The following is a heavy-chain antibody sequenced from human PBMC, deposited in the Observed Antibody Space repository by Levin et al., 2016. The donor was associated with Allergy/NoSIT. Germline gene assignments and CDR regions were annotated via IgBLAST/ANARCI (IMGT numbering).Heavy chain of an antibody. V-gene: IGHV3-48*03. CDR2: MSKNGRPI. CDR3: GGGDTYYSGMGV. J-gene: IGHJ6*02. Sequence: GGSLRLSCAASGFIFSTYEMNWVRQAPGKGLEWIAYMSKNGRPIYYADSVRGRFTISRDNAKGSLFLQMNGLRTEDTAVYYCGGGDTYYSGMGVWGQGTTVTVSS. D-gene: IGHD6-25*01. CDR1: GFIFSTYE.